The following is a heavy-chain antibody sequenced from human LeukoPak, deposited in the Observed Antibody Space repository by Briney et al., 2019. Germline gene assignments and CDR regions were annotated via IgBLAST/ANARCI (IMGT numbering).Heavy chain of an antibody. CDR3: ARHHRYPHYDYVWGSYRALDY. V-gene: IGHV4-39*01. J-gene: IGHJ4*02. Sequence: PSETLSLTCTVSGGSISSSSYYWGWIRQPPGKGLEWIGSIYYSGSTSYNPSLKSRVTISVDTSKNQFSLKLSSVTAADTAVYYCARHHRYPHYDYVWGSYRALDYWGQGTLVTVSS. CDR2: IYYSGST. CDR1: GGSISSSSYY. D-gene: IGHD3-16*02.